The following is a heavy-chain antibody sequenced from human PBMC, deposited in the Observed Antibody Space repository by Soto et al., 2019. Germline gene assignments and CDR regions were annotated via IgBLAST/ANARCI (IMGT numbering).Heavy chain of an antibody. Sequence: SETLSLTCTVSGGSISSYYWSWIRQPPGKGLEWTGYIYYSGSTNYNPSLKSRVTISVDTSKNQFSLKLSSVTAADTAVYYCARHGLEYQLLFGPGGQYYMDVWGKGTTVTVSS. CDR1: GGSISSYY. V-gene: IGHV4-59*08. D-gene: IGHD2-2*01. CDR2: IYYSGST. CDR3: ARHGLEYQLLFGPGGQYYMDV. J-gene: IGHJ6*03.